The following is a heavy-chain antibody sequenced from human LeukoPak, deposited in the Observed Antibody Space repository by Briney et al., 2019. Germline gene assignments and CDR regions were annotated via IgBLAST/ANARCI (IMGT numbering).Heavy chain of an antibody. CDR1: GFTLSRYS. J-gene: IGHJ4*02. V-gene: IGHV3-21*01. CDR3: ARGGNLYCSATSCYDFDY. D-gene: IGHD2-2*01. Sequence: GGSLRLSCAASGFTLSRYSMNWVRQAPGEGLEWVSSISSSSSYIYYGDSVKGRFTISRDNAKNSLYLQINSLRAEDMAVYYCARGGNLYCSATSCYDFDYWGQGTLVTVSS. CDR2: ISSSSSYI.